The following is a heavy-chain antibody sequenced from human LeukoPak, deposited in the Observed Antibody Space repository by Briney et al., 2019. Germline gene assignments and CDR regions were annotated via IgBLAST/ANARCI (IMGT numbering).Heavy chain of an antibody. CDR2: IYYSGST. J-gene: IGHJ5*02. CDR1: GGSISSGDYY. D-gene: IGHD3-22*01. V-gene: IGHV4-30-4*01. CDR3: ARGSFGLLPHQTTDDWFDP. Sequence: PSETLSLTCTVSGGSISSGDYYWSWNRQPPGKGLEWIGYIYYSGSTYYNPSLKSRVTISVDTSKNQFSLKLSSVTAADTAVYYCARGSFGLLPHQTTDDWFDPWGQGTLVTVSS.